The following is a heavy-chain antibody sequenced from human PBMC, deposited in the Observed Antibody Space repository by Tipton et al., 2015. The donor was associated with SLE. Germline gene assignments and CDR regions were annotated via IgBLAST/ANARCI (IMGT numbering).Heavy chain of an antibody. D-gene: IGHD7-27*01. CDR1: GFTFSSYA. J-gene: IGHJ6*02. V-gene: IGHV3-33*06. Sequence: SLRLSCSASGFTFSSYAMHWVRQAPGKGLEWVAVIWYDGNTHFYADSVKGRFTISRDNSKNTLYLQMNSLRAEDTAVYYCAKAGARRASYYYYYGMDVWGQGTTVTVSS. CDR2: IWYDGNTH. CDR3: AKAGARRASYYYYYGMDV.